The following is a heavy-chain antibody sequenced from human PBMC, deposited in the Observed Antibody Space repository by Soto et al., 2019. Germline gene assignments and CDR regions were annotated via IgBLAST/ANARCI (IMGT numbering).Heavy chain of an antibody. CDR3: AREGKQWLVPNWFDP. CDR1: GGTFSSYA. V-gene: IGHV1-69*13. D-gene: IGHD6-19*01. Sequence: SVKVSCKASGGTFSSYAISWVRQAPGQGLEWMGGIIPIFGTANYAQKFQGRVTITADESTSTAYMELSSLRSEDTAVYYCAREGKQWLVPNWFDPWGQGTLVTVSS. J-gene: IGHJ5*02. CDR2: IIPIFGTA.